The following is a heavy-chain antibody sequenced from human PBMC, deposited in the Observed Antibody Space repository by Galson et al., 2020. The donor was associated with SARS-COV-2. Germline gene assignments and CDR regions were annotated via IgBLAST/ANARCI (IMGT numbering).Heavy chain of an antibody. J-gene: IGHJ3*02. D-gene: IGHD3-3*01. V-gene: IGHV1-2*02. CDR2: INPNSGGT. CDR3: VREDFTSRAFDI. Sequence: ASVKVSCKASGYTFTAYYIHCVRQAPGQGLEWMGWINPNSGGTNYAQNFQGRVAMTTDTSITTAYMELSSLRSDDTAVYYCVREDFTSRAFDIWGQGTMVTVSS. CDR1: GYTFTAYY.